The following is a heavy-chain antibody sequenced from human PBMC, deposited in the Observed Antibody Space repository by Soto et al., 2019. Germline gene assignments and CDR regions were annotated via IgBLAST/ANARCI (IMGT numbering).Heavy chain of an antibody. CDR2: ISAYNGNT. CDR1: GYTFTSYG. J-gene: IGHJ4*02. D-gene: IGHD3-10*01. Sequence: QVQLVQSGAEVKKPGASVKVSCKASGYTFTSYGISWVRQAPGQGLEWMGWISAYNGNTNYAQKLQGRVTMTTDTSTSTAYMELRSLRSDDTAVYYCARDSDIGYAFSSGFFDYWGQGTLVTVSS. V-gene: IGHV1-18*01. CDR3: ARDSDIGYAFSSGFFDY.